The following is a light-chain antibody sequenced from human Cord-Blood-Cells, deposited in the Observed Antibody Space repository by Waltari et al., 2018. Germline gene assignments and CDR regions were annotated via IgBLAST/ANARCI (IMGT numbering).Light chain of an antibody. Sequence: QSALTQPASVSGSPGQSITISCTGTSSDVGGYNYVSWYQQHPGKAPTLMIYDVSKRPSGVSNRFSGSKSGNTAALTISGLQAEDEADYYCSSYTSSSTAVFGGGTKLTVL. V-gene: IGLV2-14*01. CDR1: SSDVGGYNY. J-gene: IGLJ2*01. CDR2: DVS. CDR3: SSYTSSSTAV.